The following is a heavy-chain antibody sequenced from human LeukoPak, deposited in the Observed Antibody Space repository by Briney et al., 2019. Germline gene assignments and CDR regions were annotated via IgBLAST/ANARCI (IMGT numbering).Heavy chain of an antibody. Sequence: ASVKVSCKASGYTFTSYGISWVRQAPGQGLEWMGWISAYNGNTNYAQKLQGRVTTTTDTSTSTAYMELRSLRSDDTAVYYCARDVRIVGAPDYWGQGTLVTVSS. CDR1: GYTFTSYG. CDR3: ARDVRIVGAPDY. D-gene: IGHD1-26*01. V-gene: IGHV1-18*01. J-gene: IGHJ4*02. CDR2: ISAYNGNT.